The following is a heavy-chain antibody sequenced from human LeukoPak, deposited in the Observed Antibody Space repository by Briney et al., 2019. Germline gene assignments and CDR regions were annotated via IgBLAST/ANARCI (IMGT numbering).Heavy chain of an antibody. CDR1: GGSITIHH. CDR3: AERGGGF. Sequence: SETLSLTCTVSGGSITIHHWSWIRQPPGKGLEWIGSVYYSGSTNYSPSLKSRVTISVDTSKNQFSLNLRTVTAADTAVYSCAERGGGFWGQGTLVTVSS. D-gene: IGHD3-16*01. J-gene: IGHJ4*02. CDR2: VYYSGST. V-gene: IGHV4-59*11.